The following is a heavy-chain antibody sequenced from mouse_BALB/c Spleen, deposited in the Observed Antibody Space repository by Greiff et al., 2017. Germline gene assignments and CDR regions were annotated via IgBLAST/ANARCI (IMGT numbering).Heavy chain of an antibody. CDR3: TRSGPQPRSFAY. CDR2: IDPETGGT. Sequence: VQLQQSGAELVRPGASVTLSCKASGYTFTDYEMHWVKQTPVHGLEWIGAIDPETGGTAYNQKFKGKATLTADKSSSTAYMELRSLTSEDSAVYYCTRSGPQPRSFAYWGQGTLVTVSA. CDR1: GYTFTDYE. D-gene: IGHD6-1*01. V-gene: IGHV1-15*01. J-gene: IGHJ3*01.